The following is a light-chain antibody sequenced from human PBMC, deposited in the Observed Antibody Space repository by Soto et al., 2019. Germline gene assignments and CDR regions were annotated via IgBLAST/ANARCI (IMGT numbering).Light chain of an antibody. CDR2: EVS. Sequence: QSVLTQPASVSGSPGQSITISCTGTSSDVGGYNYVSWYQQHPGKAPKLMIYEVSNRPSGVSNRFSGSKSGNTASLTISGLQAEAEADYYCSSYTTSSTHWVFGGGTKVTVL. V-gene: IGLV2-14*01. CDR1: SSDVGGYNY. CDR3: SSYTTSSTHWV. J-gene: IGLJ3*02.